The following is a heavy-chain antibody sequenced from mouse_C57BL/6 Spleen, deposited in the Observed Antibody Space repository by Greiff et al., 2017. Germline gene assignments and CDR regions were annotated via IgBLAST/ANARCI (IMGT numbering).Heavy chain of an antibody. Sequence: QVQLKESGAELVRPGASVTLSCKASGYTFTDYEMHWVKQTPVHGLEWIGAIDPETGGTAYNQKFKGKAILTADKSSSTAYMELRSLTSEDSAVYYCTRLELGYYAMDYWGQGTSVTVSS. CDR1: GYTFTDYE. D-gene: IGHD4-1*01. CDR2: IDPETGGT. J-gene: IGHJ4*01. V-gene: IGHV1-15*01. CDR3: TRLELGYYAMDY.